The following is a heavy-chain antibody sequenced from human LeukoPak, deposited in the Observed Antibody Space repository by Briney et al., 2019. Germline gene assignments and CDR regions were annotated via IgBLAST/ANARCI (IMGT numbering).Heavy chain of an antibody. V-gene: IGHV3-30*04. J-gene: IGHJ3*01. CDR2: ISYDGSSK. D-gene: IGHD1-26*01. CDR3: CGYRGSSPAM. Sequence: QSGGSLRLSCAASGFTFSSYAMHWVRQAPGKGPEWVAVISYDGSSKHYADSVKGRVTISRDSSKNTLYLQMNSLRAEDTAVYYCCGYRGSSPAMWGQGTMVTVSS. CDR1: GFTFSSYA.